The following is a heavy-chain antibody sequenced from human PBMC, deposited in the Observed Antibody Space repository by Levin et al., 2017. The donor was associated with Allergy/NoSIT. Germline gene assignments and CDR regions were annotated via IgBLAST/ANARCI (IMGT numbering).Heavy chain of an antibody. CDR3: ARRRWEYYGRSGYPPFDP. V-gene: IGHV2-5*01. CDR2: LSLYDEK. Sequence: SGPTLVKPTQTLTLTCTFSGFSLSATKMGVGWFRQSPGPALSWLALLSLYDEKRYSPTLNNRLPITKATSRNQVVLKMTNMDPVDTATYYCARRRWEYYGRSGYPPFDPWVPGILVTVSS. J-gene: IGHJ5*02. D-gene: IGHD3-22*01. CDR1: GFSLSATKMG.